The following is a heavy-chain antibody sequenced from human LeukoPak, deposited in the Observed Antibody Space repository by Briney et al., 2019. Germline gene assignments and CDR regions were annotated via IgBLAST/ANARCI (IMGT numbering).Heavy chain of an antibody. CDR3: ARESPSYCSGGSCYSYYFDY. CDR1: GFTVSSNY. J-gene: IGHJ4*02. D-gene: IGHD2-15*01. Sequence: GGSLRLSCAASGFTVSSNYMSWVRQAPGKGLEWVSVIYSGGSTYYADSVKGRFTISRDNSKNTLYLQMNSLRAEDTAVYYRARESPSYCSGGSCYSYYFDYWGQGTLVTVSS. V-gene: IGHV3-66*01. CDR2: IYSGGST.